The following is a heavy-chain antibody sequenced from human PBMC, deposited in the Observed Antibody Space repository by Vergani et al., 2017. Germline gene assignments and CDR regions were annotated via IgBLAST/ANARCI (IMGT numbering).Heavy chain of an antibody. V-gene: IGHV4-39*01. J-gene: IGHJ6*02. Sequence: QVQLQESGPGLVKPSETLSLTCTVSGGPISSSSYYWGWIRQPPGKGLEWIGSIYYSGSTYYNPYLKSRVTISVDPSKNQFYLKLSSVTAADTAEYYCAGVFSRVVVPYYYGMDVWGQGTTVTVSS. CDR2: IYYSGST. D-gene: IGHD3-22*01. CDR1: GGPISSSSYY. CDR3: AGVFSRVVVPYYYGMDV.